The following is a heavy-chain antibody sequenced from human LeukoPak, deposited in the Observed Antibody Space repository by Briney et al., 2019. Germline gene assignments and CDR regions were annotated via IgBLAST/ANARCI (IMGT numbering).Heavy chain of an antibody. CDR3: ARGGSRLTTAGDLDY. J-gene: IGHJ4*02. Sequence: SETLSLTCTVSGGSISSSRYYWGWIHQPPGKGLEWIGSIYYSGSTYYNPSLKSRVTISVDTSRNQFSLKLSSVTAADTAVYYCARGGSRLTTAGDLDYWGQGTLVTVSS. D-gene: IGHD3-16*01. CDR1: GGSISSSRYY. CDR2: IYYSGST. V-gene: IGHV4-39*01.